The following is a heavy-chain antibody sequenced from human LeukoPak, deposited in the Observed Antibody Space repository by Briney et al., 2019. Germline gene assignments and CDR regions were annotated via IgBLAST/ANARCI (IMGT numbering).Heavy chain of an antibody. V-gene: IGHV1-2*02. Sequence: ASVKVSCKASGYTFTGYYMHWVRQAPGQGLEWMGWINPNSGGTNYPQEFQGRVTMTRDTSIITAYMELSRLNSDDTAVYYCAPLVISSGYNKFDYWGQGTLVTVSS. D-gene: IGHD3-22*01. CDR3: APLVISSGYNKFDY. CDR1: GYTFTGYY. J-gene: IGHJ4*02. CDR2: INPNSGGT.